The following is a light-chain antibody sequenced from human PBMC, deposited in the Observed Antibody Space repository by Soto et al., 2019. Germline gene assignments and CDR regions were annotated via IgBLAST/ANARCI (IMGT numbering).Light chain of an antibody. J-gene: IGLJ1*01. V-gene: IGLV1-40*01. CDR2: GNN. CDR3: QSYDSGLSGFV. Sequence: QSALTQPPSVSGAPGQRVTISCTGSSSSIGAGYDVHWYQQLPGAAPRVLIYGNNNRPSGVPDRFSGSKSGTSASLVITGLQAEDEADYYCQSYDSGLSGFVFGTGTKLTVL. CDR1: SSSIGAGYD.